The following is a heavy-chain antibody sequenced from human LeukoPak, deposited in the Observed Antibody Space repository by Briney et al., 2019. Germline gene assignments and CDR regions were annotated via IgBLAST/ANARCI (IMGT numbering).Heavy chain of an antibody. CDR2: IKQDGSEK. Sequence: GGSLRLSCAASGFTFSSYWMSWVRQAPGKGLEWVANIKQDGSEKYYVDSVKGRFTISRDNAKNSLYLQMNSLRAEDTAVYYRASVSRVRGVKFDYWGQGTLVTVSS. CDR3: ASVSRVRGVKFDY. D-gene: IGHD3-10*01. V-gene: IGHV3-7*01. J-gene: IGHJ4*02. CDR1: GFTFSSYW.